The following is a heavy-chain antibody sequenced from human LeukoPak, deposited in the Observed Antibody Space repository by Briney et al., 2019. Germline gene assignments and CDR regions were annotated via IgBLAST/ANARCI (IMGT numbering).Heavy chain of an antibody. V-gene: IGHV3-33*01. D-gene: IGHD3-10*01. Sequence: GRSLRLSCAASGFTFSSSGMHWVRQAPGKGLEWVAVIWYDGSNKYYADSVKGRFTISSDNSKNTLYLQMNILRAEDTAVYYCARDYGSGSYLLYYFDYWGQGTLVTVSS. J-gene: IGHJ4*02. CDR3: ARDYGSGSYLLYYFDY. CDR2: IWYDGSNK. CDR1: GFTFSSSG.